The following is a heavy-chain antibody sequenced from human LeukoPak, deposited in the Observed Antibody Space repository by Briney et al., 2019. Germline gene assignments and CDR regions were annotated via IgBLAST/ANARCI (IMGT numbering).Heavy chain of an antibody. D-gene: IGHD6-13*01. CDR2: IRYDGSNK. J-gene: IGHJ4*02. CDR3: AKEWVAAAGTPPWLDY. Sequence: GGSLRLSCAASGFTFSSYGMHWVRRAPGKGLEWVAFIRYDGSNKYYADSVKGRFTISRDNSKNTLYLQMNSLRAEDTAVYYCAKEWVAAAGTPPWLDYWGQGTLVTVSS. CDR1: GFTFSSYG. V-gene: IGHV3-30*02.